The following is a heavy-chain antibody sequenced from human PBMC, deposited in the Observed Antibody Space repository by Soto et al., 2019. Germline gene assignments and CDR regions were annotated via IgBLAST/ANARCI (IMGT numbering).Heavy chain of an antibody. CDR2: ITAGGDGT. Sequence: EVQVLESGGGLVQPGGSLRLSCEASGITFSNYMMTWIRQAPGKGLEWVSTITAGGDGTYYADSVKGRFTMSRETSKNTLYLQMNSLSAEDTAVYYCAPHVYCSGGSCQYDAFAIRGQGTMVTVSS. CDR3: APHVYCSGGSCQYDAFAI. CDR1: GITFSNYM. J-gene: IGHJ3*02. D-gene: IGHD2-15*01. V-gene: IGHV3-23*01.